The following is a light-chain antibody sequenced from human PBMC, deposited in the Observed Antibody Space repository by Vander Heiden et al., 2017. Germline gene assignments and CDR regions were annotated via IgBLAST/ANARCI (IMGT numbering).Light chain of an antibody. J-gene: IGLJ1*01. CDR2: DVS. CDR3: SSYTSSSPYV. CDR1: SSDVGGYNY. Sequence: QSALTQPASVSGSPGQSITISCTGTSSDVGGYNYASWYQQHPGKAPKLMIYDVSNRPSGVSNRFSGSKSGNTASLTISGRQAEDEADYYCSSYTSSSPYVFGTGTKVTVL. V-gene: IGLV2-14*03.